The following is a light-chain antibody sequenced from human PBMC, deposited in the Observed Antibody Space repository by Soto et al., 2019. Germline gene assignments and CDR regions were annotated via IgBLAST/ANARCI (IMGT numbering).Light chain of an antibody. Sequence: DIQMTXSXXXXXASVGDRVTXTCRAXQSISSWLAWYQQKPGKAPKLRIYDASSLESGVPSRFSGSGSGTEFTLTISSLQPDDFATYYCQQYNSYSQTFGQGTKVEIK. V-gene: IGKV1-5*01. J-gene: IGKJ1*01. CDR2: DAS. CDR1: QSISSW. CDR3: QQYNSYSQT.